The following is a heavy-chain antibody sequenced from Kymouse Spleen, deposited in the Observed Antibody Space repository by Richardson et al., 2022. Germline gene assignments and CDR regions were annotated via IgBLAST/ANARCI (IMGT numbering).Heavy chain of an antibody. J-gene: IGHJ3*02. D-gene: IGHD3-10*01. CDR1: GGSISSSNW. Sequence: QVQLQESGPGLVKPSGTLSLTCAVSGGSISSSNWWSWVRQPPGKGLEWIGEIYHSGSTNYNPSLKSRVTISVDKSKNQFSLKLSSVTAADTAVYYCAREAYYGSGSLGHDAFDIWGQGTMVTVSS. CDR3: AREAYYGSGSLGHDAFDI. CDR2: IYHSGST. V-gene: IGHV4-4*02.